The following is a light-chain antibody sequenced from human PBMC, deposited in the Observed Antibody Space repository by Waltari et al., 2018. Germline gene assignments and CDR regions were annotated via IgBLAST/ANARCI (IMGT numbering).Light chain of an antibody. Sequence: EIVLTQSPAILSLSPGERATLSCWASQSVSNYIAWYQQKRGRAPRLLIYDVSNRATGTPARFRGSGSGTDFTLTISSLEPEDSAVYYCQQRRLWYTFGQGTKLEIK. CDR2: DVS. J-gene: IGKJ2*01. CDR3: QQRRLWYT. CDR1: QSVSNY. V-gene: IGKV3-11*01.